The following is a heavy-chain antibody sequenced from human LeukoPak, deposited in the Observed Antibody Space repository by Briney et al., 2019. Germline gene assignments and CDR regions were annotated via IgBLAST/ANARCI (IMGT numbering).Heavy chain of an antibody. CDR2: IYYSGST. J-gene: IGHJ3*02. CDR1: GGSISSYY. V-gene: IGHV4-59*08. CDR3: ARHDSSSSYDAFDI. Sequence: SDTLSLTCTVSGGSISSYYWSWIRQPPGKGLEWIGYIYYSGSTNYNPSLKSRVTISVDTSKNQFSLKLSSVTAADTAVYYCARHDSSSSYDAFDIWGQGTMVTVSS. D-gene: IGHD6-13*01.